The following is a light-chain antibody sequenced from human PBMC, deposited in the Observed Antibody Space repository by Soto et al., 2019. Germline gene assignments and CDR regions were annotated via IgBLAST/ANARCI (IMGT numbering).Light chain of an antibody. J-gene: IGKJ1*01. Sequence: EIVLTQSPGTLSLSPGERATLSCRANQSVSSSYLAWYQQKPGQAPRLLIYGASSRATGIPDRFSGSGSGTDFTLTISRLEPEDFAVYYCQQRSNWPGTFGQGTKVDIK. CDR1: QSVSSSY. CDR2: GAS. V-gene: IGKV3D-20*02. CDR3: QQRSNWPGT.